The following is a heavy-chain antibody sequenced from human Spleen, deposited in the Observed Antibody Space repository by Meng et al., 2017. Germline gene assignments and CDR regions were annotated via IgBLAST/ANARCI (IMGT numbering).Heavy chain of an antibody. Sequence: QVRLQQWGAGLLKPSETLSLTCAVYGGSFSGYYWSWIRQPPGKGLEWIGEINHSGSTNYNPSLKSRVTISVDTSKNQFSLKLSSVTAADTAVYYCARGWWLATSNSNWFDPWGQGTLVTVSS. D-gene: IGHD6-19*01. CDR3: ARGWWLATSNSNWFDP. J-gene: IGHJ5*02. CDR1: GGSFSGYY. CDR2: INHSGST. V-gene: IGHV4-34*01.